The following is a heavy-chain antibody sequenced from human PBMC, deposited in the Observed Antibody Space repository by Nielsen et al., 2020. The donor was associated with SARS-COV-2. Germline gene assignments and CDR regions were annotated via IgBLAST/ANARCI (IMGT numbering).Heavy chain of an antibody. J-gene: IGHJ4*02. D-gene: IGHD7-27*01. V-gene: IGHV3-30*18. CDR2: ISYHGRNA. CDR1: GFSVSSYG. CDR3: AKDGELGLWYFDS. Sequence: GGSLRLSCAAFGFSVSSYGMHWVRQSPGKGLEWVAFISYHGRNAEYSDSVKGRFTISRDNSKNTLFLQMNTLRTDDTALYYCAKDGELGLWYFDSWGQGDLVTVSS.